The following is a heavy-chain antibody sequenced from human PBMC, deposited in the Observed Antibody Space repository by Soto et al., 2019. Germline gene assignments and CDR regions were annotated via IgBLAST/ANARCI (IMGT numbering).Heavy chain of an antibody. V-gene: IGHV3-23*01. D-gene: IGHD5-12*01. CDR2: ISGSGGST. CDR3: AKGVVISPRVVATINFDY. J-gene: IGHJ4*02. CDR1: GFTFSSYA. Sequence: EVQLLESGGGLVQPGGSLRLSCAASGFTFSSYAMSWVRQAPGKGLEWVSAISGSGGSTYYADSVKGRFTISRDNSKNTLYLQMNSLRAEDTAVYYCAKGVVISPRVVATINFDYWGQGTLVTVSS.